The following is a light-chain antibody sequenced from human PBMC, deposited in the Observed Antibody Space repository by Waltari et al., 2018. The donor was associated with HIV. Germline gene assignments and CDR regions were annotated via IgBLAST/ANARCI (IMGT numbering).Light chain of an antibody. CDR2: EVS. J-gene: IGLJ2*01. Sequence: QSALTQPASVSGSPGQSISISCTGTSSDVGGYNAVSWYQQHPAKAPKLVILEVSNRPSGVSNRFSGSKSGNWASLTISGLQAEDEAYYYCSSYTSSDTVVFGGGTKVTVL. CDR1: SSDVGGYNA. V-gene: IGLV2-14*01. CDR3: SSYTSSDTVV.